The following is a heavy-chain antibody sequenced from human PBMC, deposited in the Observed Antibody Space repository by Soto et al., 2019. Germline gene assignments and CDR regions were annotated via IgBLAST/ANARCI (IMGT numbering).Heavy chain of an antibody. J-gene: IGHJ3*02. CDR1: GFTFSSYG. Sequence: QVQLVESGGGVVQPGRSLRLSCAASGFTFSSYGIHWVRQAPGKGLEWVAVISYDGSNKYYADSVKGRFTISRDNSKNTLYLQMNSLRAEDTAVYYCAIDFPRPYCGGDCYPYDAFDIWGQGTMVTVSS. CDR3: AIDFPRPYCGGDCYPYDAFDI. V-gene: IGHV3-30*03. D-gene: IGHD2-21*02. CDR2: ISYDGSNK.